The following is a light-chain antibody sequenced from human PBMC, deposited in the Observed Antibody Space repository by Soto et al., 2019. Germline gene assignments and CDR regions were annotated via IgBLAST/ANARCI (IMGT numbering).Light chain of an antibody. CDR3: QQSYIIPRT. J-gene: IGKJ2*02. V-gene: IGKV1-39*01. CDR2: AAS. Sequence: IQMTQSPSSLSASVGDGVTITCRSSQNINAYVNWYQQKSGKAPELLIYAASNLQSGVPPRFSGSGSGTEFALIITSLQPEDSATYYCQQSYIIPRTFGQGTKVDIK. CDR1: QNINAY.